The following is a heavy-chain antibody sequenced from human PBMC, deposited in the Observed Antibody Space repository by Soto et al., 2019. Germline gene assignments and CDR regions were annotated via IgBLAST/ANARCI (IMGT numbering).Heavy chain of an antibody. Sequence: SETLSLTCAVYGGSFSGYYWSWIRQPPGKGLEWIGEINHSGSTNYNPSLKSRVTISVDTSKNQFSLKLSSVTAADTAVYYCARGFYCSSTSCRNWFDPWGQGTLVTVPQ. CDR1: GGSFSGYY. CDR3: ARGFYCSSTSCRNWFDP. CDR2: INHSGST. V-gene: IGHV4-34*01. J-gene: IGHJ5*02. D-gene: IGHD2-2*01.